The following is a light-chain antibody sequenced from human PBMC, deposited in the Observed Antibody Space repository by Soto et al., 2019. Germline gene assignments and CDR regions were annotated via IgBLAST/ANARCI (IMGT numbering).Light chain of an antibody. Sequence: QSVLTQPPSASGTPGQRVTISCSGSSSNIGSNAVNWYQHIPGTAPKLLIYSNNQRPSGVPDRFSSSKSGTSASLAISGLQSEDEADYYCAAWDGSLSAVVFGGGTKLTVL. CDR3: AAWDGSLSAVV. J-gene: IGLJ2*01. V-gene: IGLV1-44*01. CDR1: SSNIGSNA. CDR2: SNN.